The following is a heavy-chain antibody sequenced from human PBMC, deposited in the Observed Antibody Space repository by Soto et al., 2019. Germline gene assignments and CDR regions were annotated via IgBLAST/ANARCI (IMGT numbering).Heavy chain of an antibody. CDR1: GFMLGTYW. D-gene: IGHD3-22*01. V-gene: IGHV3-7*01. CDR3: VRATLSWGHYYFRGLDV. CDR2: IKHDGNEK. Sequence: GRSLRLSXAATGFMLGTYWMSWVRQAPGKGLEWVANIKHDGNEKYYADSVKGRFTVSRDNVKNFLHLQMSSLRGDDTGVYFCVRATLSWGHYYFRGLDVWGQGTTVTVSS. J-gene: IGHJ6*02.